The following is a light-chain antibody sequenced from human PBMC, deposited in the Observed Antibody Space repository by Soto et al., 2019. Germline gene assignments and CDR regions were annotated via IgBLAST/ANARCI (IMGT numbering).Light chain of an antibody. CDR3: QQRSNWPLT. J-gene: IGKJ4*01. CDR2: DAS. Sequence: EIVLTQSPATLSLSPGERATLSCRASQSVSSYLAWYQQKPGQAPRLLIYDASNRAPGIPARISGSGSGTDFTLTISSLEPEDFAVYYCQQRSNWPLTFGGGTKVEIK. V-gene: IGKV3-11*01. CDR1: QSVSSY.